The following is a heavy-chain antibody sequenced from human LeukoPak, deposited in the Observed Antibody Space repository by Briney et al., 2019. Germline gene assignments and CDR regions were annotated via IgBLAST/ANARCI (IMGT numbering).Heavy chain of an antibody. CDR1: GSSFTNSR. CDR2: FYPGDSDT. D-gene: IGHD5-24*01. Sequence: GESLKISCKGSGSSFTNSRIAWVRQMPGKGLEGMGIFYPGDSDTRYSPSFQGQVTISADKSISTAYLQWSSLKASDTAMYYCARPDGYWGLSRGQGTLVTVSS. V-gene: IGHV5-51*01. CDR3: ARPDGYWGLS. J-gene: IGHJ4*02.